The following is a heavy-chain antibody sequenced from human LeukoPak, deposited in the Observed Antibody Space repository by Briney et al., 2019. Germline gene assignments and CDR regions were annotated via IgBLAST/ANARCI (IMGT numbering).Heavy chain of an antibody. J-gene: IGHJ5*02. CDR3: ARDRAAYYYDSSGYYPFDP. Sequence: PSETLSLTCTVSGGSISSYYWSWIRQPPGKGLEWIGYIYYSGSTNYNPSLKSRVTISVDTSKNQLSLKLSSVTAADTAVYYCARDRAAYYYDSSGYYPFDPWGQGTLVTVSS. D-gene: IGHD3-22*01. V-gene: IGHV4-59*01. CDR2: IYYSGST. CDR1: GGSISSYY.